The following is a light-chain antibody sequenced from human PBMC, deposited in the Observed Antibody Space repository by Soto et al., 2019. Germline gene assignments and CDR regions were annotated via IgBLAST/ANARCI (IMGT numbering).Light chain of an antibody. CDR3: QQYDNLALT. CDR2: DAS. CDR1: QDISNY. V-gene: IGKV1-33*01. J-gene: IGKJ4*01. Sequence: DIQMTQSPSSLSAPVGDRVTITCQASQDISNYLIWYQQKPGKAPKLLIYDASNLETGVPSRFSGSGSGTDFTFTISSLQPEDIATYYCQQYDNLALTFGGGTKVEIK.